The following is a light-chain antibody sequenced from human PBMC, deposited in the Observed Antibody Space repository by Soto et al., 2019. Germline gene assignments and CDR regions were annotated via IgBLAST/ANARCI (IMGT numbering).Light chain of an antibody. CDR1: QSVNNNY. CDR2: GAS. J-gene: IGKJ2*01. V-gene: IGKV3-20*01. CDR3: QQFGSSPLYT. Sequence: EIVLTQSPGSLSLSPGERATLSCRASQSVNNNYLAWYQQKPGQAPSLLIYGASNRATGIPDRFSGSGSGTDFTLAISRLEPEDFAVYYCQQFGSSPLYTFGQGTKLEIK.